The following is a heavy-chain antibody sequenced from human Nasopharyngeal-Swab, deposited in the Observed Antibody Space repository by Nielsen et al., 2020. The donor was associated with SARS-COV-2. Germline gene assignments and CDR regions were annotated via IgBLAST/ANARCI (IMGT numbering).Heavy chain of an antibody. V-gene: IGHV1-24*01. D-gene: IGHD3-10*01. CDR3: ATLRITMVRGVTLNRGWFDP. J-gene: IGHJ5*02. CDR2: FDPEDGET. Sequence: ASVKVSCKVSGYTLTELSMHWVRQAPGKGLEWMGGFDPEDGETIYAQKFQGRVTMTEDTSTDTAYVELSSLRSEDTAVYYCATLRITMVRGVTLNRGWFDPWGQGTLVTVSS. CDR1: GYTLTELS.